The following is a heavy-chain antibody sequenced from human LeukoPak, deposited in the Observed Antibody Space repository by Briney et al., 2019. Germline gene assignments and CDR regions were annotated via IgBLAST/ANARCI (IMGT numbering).Heavy chain of an antibody. J-gene: IGHJ6*03. CDR1: GFTFSSYG. V-gene: IGHV3-23*01. D-gene: IGHD3-10*01. Sequence: AGGSLRLSCAASGFTFSSYGMSWVRQAPGKGLEWVSGISGSGVSTYYADSVKGRFTISRDNSRNTLYLQMNSLRAGDTAVYYCAKGGAVSSKSITMIRGTRRYNYYMDVWGKGTTVTISS. CDR2: ISGSGVST. CDR3: AKGGAVSSKSITMIRGTRRYNYYMDV.